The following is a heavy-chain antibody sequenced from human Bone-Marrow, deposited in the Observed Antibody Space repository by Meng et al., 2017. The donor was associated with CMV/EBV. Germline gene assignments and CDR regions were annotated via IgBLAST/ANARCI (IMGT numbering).Heavy chain of an antibody. Sequence: GGSLRLSCAASGFTFSSYWMSWVRQAPGKGLEWVANIKQDGSEKYYVDSVKGRFTISRDNAKNSLYLQMNSLRAEDTAVYYCARDRVAVAGTRWCDPWGQGNLVNVTS. D-gene: IGHD6-19*01. CDR3: ARDRVAVAGTRWCDP. V-gene: IGHV3-7*01. J-gene: IGHJ5*02. CDR1: GFTFSSYW. CDR2: IKQDGSEK.